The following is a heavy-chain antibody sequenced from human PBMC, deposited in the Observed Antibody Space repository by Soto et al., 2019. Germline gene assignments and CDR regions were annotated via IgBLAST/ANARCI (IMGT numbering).Heavy chain of an antibody. V-gene: IGHV1-8*01. J-gene: IGHJ6*02. CDR2: MNPNSGNT. CDR1: GYTFTSYD. D-gene: IGHD1-26*01. Sequence: ASVKVSCKASGYTFTSYDINWVRQATGQGLEWMGWMNPNSGNTGYAQKFQGRVTMTRNTSISTAYMELSSLRSEDTAVYYCASSLGGATAIRYYYYYYGMDVWGQGTTVTVSS. CDR3: ASSLGGATAIRYYYYYYGMDV.